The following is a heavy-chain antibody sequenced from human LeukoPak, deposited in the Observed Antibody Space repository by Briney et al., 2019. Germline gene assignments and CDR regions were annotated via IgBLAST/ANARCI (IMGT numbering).Heavy chain of an antibody. CDR2: ISYDGSNK. D-gene: IGHD6-19*01. J-gene: IGHJ4*02. Sequence: GGSLRLSCAASGFTFSNYAMHWVRQAPGKGLEWVAIISYDGSNKFYADSVKGQFTISRDNSKNTLYLQMNSLRTEDTAVYYCARDFPSSGWRVPSPRGMDYWGQGTLVTVSS. CDR1: GFTFSNYA. CDR3: ARDFPSSGWRVPSPRGMDY. V-gene: IGHV3-30*04.